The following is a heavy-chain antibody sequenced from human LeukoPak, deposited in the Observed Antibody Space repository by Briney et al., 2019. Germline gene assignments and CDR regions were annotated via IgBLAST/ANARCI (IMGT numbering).Heavy chain of an antibody. CDR3: ARHSRDGYNF. CDR2: IYHSGST. CDR1: GYSISSGYY. V-gene: IGHV4-38-2*01. D-gene: IGHD5-24*01. J-gene: IGHJ4*02. Sequence: PSETLSLTCAVSGYSISSGYYWGWIRQPPGKGLEWIGSIYHSGSTYYNPSLKSRVTISVDTSKNQLSLKLSSVTAADTAVYYCARHSRDGYNFWGQGTLVTVSS.